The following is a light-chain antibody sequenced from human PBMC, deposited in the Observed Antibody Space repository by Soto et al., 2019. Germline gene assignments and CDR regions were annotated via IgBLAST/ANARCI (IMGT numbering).Light chain of an antibody. CDR1: SSNIKTNG. J-gene: IGLJ2*01. CDR3: ASWDYSLNGLI. V-gene: IGLV1-44*01. CDR2: SNN. Sequence: QSVLTQPPSASGTPGQRVTISCSGGSSNIKTNGVSWYQQVPGAAPKLLIYSNNQRPSGAPDRFTGSKSGTSASLAIAGLQSEDEANYLCASWDYSLNGLIFGGGTKLTVL.